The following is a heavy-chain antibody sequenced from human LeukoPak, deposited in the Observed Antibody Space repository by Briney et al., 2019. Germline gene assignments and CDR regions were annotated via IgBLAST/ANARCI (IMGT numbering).Heavy chain of an antibody. CDR1: GFAFPIYA. CDR2: INNSGEKT. Sequence: GGSLRLSCATSGFAFPIYAMSWVRQAPGKGLEWVSNINNSGEKTYSADSVKGRFTISRDNSKKTLYLEIHSLRAEYTGTYYCACMGITMIVRVGQYFFDYWGQGTLVTVSS. CDR3: ACMGITMIVRVGQYFFDY. D-gene: IGHD3-22*01. J-gene: IGHJ4*01. V-gene: IGHV3-23*01.